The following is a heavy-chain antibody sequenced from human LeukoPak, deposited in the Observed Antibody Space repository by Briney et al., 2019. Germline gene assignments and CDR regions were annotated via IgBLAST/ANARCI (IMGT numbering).Heavy chain of an antibody. CDR1: GGTFSSYA. V-gene: IGHV1-69*01. D-gene: IGHD2-2*01. CDR3: ASRTVLVPAATDYYYMDV. J-gene: IGHJ6*03. CDR2: IIPIFGTA. Sequence: SVKVSCKASGGTFSSYAISWVRQAPGQGLEWMGGIIPIFGTANYAQKFQGRVTITADESTSTAYMELSSLRSEDTAVYYCASRTVLVPAATDYYYMDVWGKGTTVTVSS.